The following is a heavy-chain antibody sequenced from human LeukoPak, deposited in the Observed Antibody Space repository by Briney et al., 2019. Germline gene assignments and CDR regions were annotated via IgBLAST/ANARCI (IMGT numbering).Heavy chain of an antibody. J-gene: IGHJ5*02. V-gene: IGHV4-59*01. CDR2: IYYSGST. D-gene: IGHD5-18*01. CDR3: ARDATAMVS. CDR1: GGSISNYY. Sequence: SETLSLTCPVSGGSISNYYWSWIRQPPGKGLEWIGYIYYSGSTNYNPSLKSRVTISVDTSKNQFSLKLSSVTAADTAVYYCARDATAMVSCGQGTLVTVSS.